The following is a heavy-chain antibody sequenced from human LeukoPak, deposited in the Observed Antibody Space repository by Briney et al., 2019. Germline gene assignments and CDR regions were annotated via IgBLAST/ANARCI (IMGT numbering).Heavy chain of an antibody. CDR2: ISAYNGNT. CDR1: GYTFTSYG. CDR3: ARGVERWLQLLGWFDP. J-gene: IGHJ5*02. Sequence: ASVKVSCKASGYTFTSYGISWVRQAPGQGLEWMGWISAYNGNTNYAQKLQGRVTMTTDTSTSTAYVELRSLRSDDTAVYYCARGVERWLQLLGWFDPWGQGTLVTVSS. V-gene: IGHV1-18*01. D-gene: IGHD5-24*01.